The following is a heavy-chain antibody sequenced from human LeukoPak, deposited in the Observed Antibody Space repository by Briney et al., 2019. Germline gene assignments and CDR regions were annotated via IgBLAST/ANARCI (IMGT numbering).Heavy chain of an antibody. J-gene: IGHJ3*02. V-gene: IGHV3-23*01. D-gene: IGHD3-9*01. CDR1: GFSFSSYA. CDR2: ICAGGGNT. Sequence: GGSLRLSCAASGFSFSSYAMSWVRQAPGKGLEWVSGICAGGGNTYYADSVKGRFTISRDNSKNTLYLQMNSLRAEDTAVYYCAKDIQYYDILTGYYSVGAFDIWGQGTMVTVSS. CDR3: AKDIQYYDILTGYYSVGAFDI.